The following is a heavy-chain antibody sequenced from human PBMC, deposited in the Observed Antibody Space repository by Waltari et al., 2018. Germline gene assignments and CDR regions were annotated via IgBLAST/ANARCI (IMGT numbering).Heavy chain of an antibody. V-gene: IGHV3-74*01. CDR3: ARVYSNYPLYYFDY. Sequence: EVQLVESGGGLVQPGGSLRLSCAASGFTFSSYWMHWVRQAPGKGLVWVSRINSDGGSRSYAESVKGRFTIARDNARNTLYLRMNSLRAEDTAVYYCARVYSNYPLYYFDYWGQGTLVTVSS. J-gene: IGHJ4*02. D-gene: IGHD4-4*01. CDR1: GFTFSSYW. CDR2: INSDGGSR.